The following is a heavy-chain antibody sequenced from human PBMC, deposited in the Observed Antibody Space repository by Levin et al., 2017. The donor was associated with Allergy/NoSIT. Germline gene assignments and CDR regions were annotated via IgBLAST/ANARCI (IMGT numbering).Heavy chain of an antibody. CDR1: GYTFKNYG. J-gene: IGHJ6*03. CDR2: ISTHNGNT. D-gene: IGHD2-2*01. CDR3: ARFVVTPVSYFYMDV. Sequence: GESLKISCKASGYTFKNYGISWVQQAPGQGLEWMGWISTHNGNTNYAQSFQGRVTMTTDTSTSTADMELRSLISDDTAVYYCARFVVTPVSYFYMDVWGKGTTVTVSS. V-gene: IGHV1-18*01.